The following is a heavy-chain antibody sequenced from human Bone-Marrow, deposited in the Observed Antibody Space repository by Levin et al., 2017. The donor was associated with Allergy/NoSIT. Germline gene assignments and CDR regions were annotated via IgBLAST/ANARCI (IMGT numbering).Heavy chain of an antibody. CDR3: ARGRWVGTGLPYYFDF. Sequence: GGSLRLSCKTSGFTFTTSSIHWVRQAPGQRLEWMGWIDAGNGRTKYSQIFQGRFTITRDTSATTAYMELSSLRFEDTAVYYCARGRWVGTGLPYYFDFWGQGTLVTVSS. D-gene: IGHD2-8*02. CDR2: IDAGNGRT. J-gene: IGHJ4*02. V-gene: IGHV1-3*01. CDR1: GFTFTTSS.